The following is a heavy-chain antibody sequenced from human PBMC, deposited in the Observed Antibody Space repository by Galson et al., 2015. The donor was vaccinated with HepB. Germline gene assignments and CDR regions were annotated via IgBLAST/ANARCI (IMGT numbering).Heavy chain of an antibody. J-gene: IGHJ6*02. CDR1: GGSISSGGYY. CDR2: IYYSGST. V-gene: IGHV4-30-4*08. Sequence: TLSLTCTVSGGSISSGGYYWSWIRQHPGKGLEWIGYIYYSGSTYYNPSLKSRVTISVDTSKNQFSLKLSSVTAADTAVYYCARDATVTTTYYYYGMDVWGQGTPVTVSS. CDR3: ARDATVTTTYYYYGMDV. D-gene: IGHD4-17*01.